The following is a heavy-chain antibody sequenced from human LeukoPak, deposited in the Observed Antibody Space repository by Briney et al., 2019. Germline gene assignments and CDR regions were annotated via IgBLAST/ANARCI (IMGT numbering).Heavy chain of an antibody. V-gene: IGHV4-39*05. CDR3: AAPAAGTGRGFQH. CDR2: INHSGST. CDR1: GGSISGSSYY. D-gene: IGHD6-13*01. Sequence: SETPSLTCTVSGGSISGSSYYWGWIRLPPGKGLEWIGEINHSGSTNYNPSLKSRVTISVDTSKNQFSLKLSSVTAADTAVYYCAAPAAGTGRGFQHWGQGTLVTVSS. J-gene: IGHJ1*01.